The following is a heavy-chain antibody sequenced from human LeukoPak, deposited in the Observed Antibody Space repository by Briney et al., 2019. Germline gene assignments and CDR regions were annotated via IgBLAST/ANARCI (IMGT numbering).Heavy chain of an antibody. J-gene: IGHJ5*01. D-gene: IGHD2-15*01. CDR1: GFTFSSYS. V-gene: IGHV3-48*01. CDR2: IEYSSSSI. Sequence: PGGSQRLSCAASGFTFSSYSMNWVRQAPGKGLEWVSYIEYSSSSIYYADSVKGRFTISRDNAKNSLYLQMNSLRAEDTAVYYCARDIAHCSGGKCCNIRFNFWGQGTLVTVSS. CDR3: ARDIAHCSGGKCCNIRFNF.